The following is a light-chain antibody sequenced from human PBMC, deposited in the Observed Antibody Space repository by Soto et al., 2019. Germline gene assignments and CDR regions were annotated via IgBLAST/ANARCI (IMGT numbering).Light chain of an antibody. CDR1: QSVSSSY. Sequence: ERVMTQSPATLSVSPGERATLSCRASQSVSSSYLAWYQQKPGQAPRLLIYGASSRATGIPDRFSGSGSGTDFTLTISRLEPEDFAVYYCQQYATSPQTFGQGTKVDIK. CDR3: QQYATSPQT. V-gene: IGKV3-20*01. J-gene: IGKJ1*01. CDR2: GAS.